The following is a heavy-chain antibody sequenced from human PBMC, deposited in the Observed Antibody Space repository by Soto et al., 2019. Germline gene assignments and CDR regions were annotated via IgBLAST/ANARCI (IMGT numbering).Heavy chain of an antibody. CDR2: ISSSSSTI. CDR3: ARDFSYYDSSGYYYWFDY. Sequence: PGGSLRLSCAASGFTFSSYSMNWVRQAPGKGLEWVSYISSSSSTIYYADSVKGRFTISRDNAKNSLYLQMNSLRDEDTAAYYCARDFSYYDSSGYYYWFDYWGQGTLVTVSS. V-gene: IGHV3-48*02. J-gene: IGHJ5*01. CDR1: GFTFSSYS. D-gene: IGHD3-22*01.